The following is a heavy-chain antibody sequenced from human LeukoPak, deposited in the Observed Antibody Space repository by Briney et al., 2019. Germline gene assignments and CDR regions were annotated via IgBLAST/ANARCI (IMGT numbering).Heavy chain of an antibody. Sequence: SETLSLTCTVSGGSISSYYWSWIRRPPGKGLEWIGYIYYSGSTNYNPSLKSRVTISVDTSKNQFSLKLSSVTAADTAVYYCARDGWPWYFDLWGRGTLVTVSS. CDR1: GGSISSYY. V-gene: IGHV4-59*12. CDR2: IYYSGST. D-gene: IGHD2-15*01. CDR3: ARDGWPWYFDL. J-gene: IGHJ2*01.